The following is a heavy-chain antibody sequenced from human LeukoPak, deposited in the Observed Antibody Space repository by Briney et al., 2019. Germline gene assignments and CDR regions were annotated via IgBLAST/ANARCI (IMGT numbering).Heavy chain of an antibody. CDR1: GFTFDDYA. CDR3: AKGSAAAGTL. Sequence: SLRLSCAASGFTFDDYAMHWVRQAPGKGLEWVSGISWNSGSIGYADSVKGRFTISRDNSKNTLYLQMNSLRAEDTAVYYCAKGSAAAGTLWGQGTLVTVSS. V-gene: IGHV3-9*01. J-gene: IGHJ4*02. D-gene: IGHD6-13*01. CDR2: ISWNSGSI.